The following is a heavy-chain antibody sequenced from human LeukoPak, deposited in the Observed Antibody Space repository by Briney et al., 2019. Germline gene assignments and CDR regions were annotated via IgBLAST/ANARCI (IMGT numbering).Heavy chain of an antibody. D-gene: IGHD6-19*01. CDR3: ASIAVAGGDY. J-gene: IGHJ4*02. CDR1: GFTFSSYA. Sequence: GRSLRLSCAASGFTFSSYAMHWVRQAPGKGLEWVAVISYDGSNKYYADSVEGRFTISRDNSKNTLYLQMNSLRAEDTAVYYCASIAVAGGDYWGQGTLVTVSS. CDR2: ISYDGSNK. V-gene: IGHV3-30-3*01.